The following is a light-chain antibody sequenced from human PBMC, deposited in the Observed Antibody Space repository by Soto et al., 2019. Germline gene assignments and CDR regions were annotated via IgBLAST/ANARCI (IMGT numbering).Light chain of an antibody. CDR3: SSYTSSSFCV. CDR1: SSDVGGYNY. V-gene: IGLV2-14*01. Sequence: QSALTQPASVSGSPGQSITISCTGTSSDVGGYNYVSWYQQHPGKAPKLMIYEVSNRPSGISNRFSGSKSGNTASLTLSGLQAEDEADYYCSSYTSSSFCVFGVGTKLTVL. CDR2: EVS. J-gene: IGLJ3*02.